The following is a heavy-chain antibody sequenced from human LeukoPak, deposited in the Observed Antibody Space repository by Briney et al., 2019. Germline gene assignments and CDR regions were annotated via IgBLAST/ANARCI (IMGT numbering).Heavy chain of an antibody. J-gene: IGHJ4*02. Sequence: ASVKVSCKASGYTFTYYDINWVRQAPGQGLERMGWMNPNSGNTGYAQKFQGRVTMTRNTSVSTAYMYLNSLTSEDTAVYFCARAVRIVGANPLLGPFEYYFDYWGQGTLVTVSS. D-gene: IGHD1-26*01. CDR2: MNPNSGNT. CDR3: ARAVRIVGANPLLGPFEYYFDY. CDR1: GYTFTYYD. V-gene: IGHV1-8*01.